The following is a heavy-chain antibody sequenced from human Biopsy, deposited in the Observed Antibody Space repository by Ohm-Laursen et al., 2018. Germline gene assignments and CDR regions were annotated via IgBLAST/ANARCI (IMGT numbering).Heavy chain of an antibody. Sequence: GSLRLSCAPSGFSVADYAMHWVRQVSGKGLEWVSFIGWDGANTYYGGSVRGRFTISRDNDKNALYLQMNSLRLEDSGFYYCAKGSEQLQDAGGVDAWGQGTLVTVSS. CDR1: GFSVADYA. J-gene: IGHJ5*02. CDR3: AKGSEQLQDAGGVDA. V-gene: IGHV3-43D*04. D-gene: IGHD1/OR15-1a*01. CDR2: IGWDGANT.